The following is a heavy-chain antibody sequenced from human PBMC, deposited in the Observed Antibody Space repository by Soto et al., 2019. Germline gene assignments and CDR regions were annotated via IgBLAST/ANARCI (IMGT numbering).Heavy chain of an antibody. CDR2: IYYSGST. V-gene: IGHV4-59*08. J-gene: IGHJ4*02. Sequence: SETLSLTCTVSGGSISSYYWSWIRQPPGKGLEWIGYIYYSGSTNYNPSLKSRVTISVDTSKNQFSLKLSSVTAADTAVYYCARHMDYDSSGHYYWGQGTLVTVSS. CDR1: GGSISSYY. CDR3: ARHMDYDSSGHYY. D-gene: IGHD3-22*01.